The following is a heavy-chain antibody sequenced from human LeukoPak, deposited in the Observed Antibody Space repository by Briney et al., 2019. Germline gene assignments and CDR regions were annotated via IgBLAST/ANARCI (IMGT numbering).Heavy chain of an antibody. CDR3: ARDLGSGSYYNRDPLFDY. CDR1: GFTFSSYS. V-gene: IGHV3-21*01. J-gene: IGHJ4*02. Sequence: GGSLRLSCAASGFTFSSYSMNWVRQAPGKGLEWVSSISSSSSYIYYADSAKGRFTISRDNAKNSLYLQMNSLRAEDTAVYYCARDLGSGSYYNRDPLFDYWGQGTLVTVSS. D-gene: IGHD3-10*01. CDR2: ISSSSSYI.